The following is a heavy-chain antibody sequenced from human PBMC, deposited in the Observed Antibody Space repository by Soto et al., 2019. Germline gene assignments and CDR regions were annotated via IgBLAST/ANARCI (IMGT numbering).Heavy chain of an antibody. Sequence: SETLSLTCTFSGGSISSSSYYWGWIRQPPGKGLEWIGSIYYSGSTYYSPSLKSRVTISVDTSKKQFSLNLSSVTAADTAVYYCARHKVHGALRYFDWSPDRDVWGKGTTVTVSS. CDR1: GGSISSSSYY. J-gene: IGHJ6*04. D-gene: IGHD3-9*01. CDR3: ARHKVHGALRYFDWSPDRDV. CDR2: IYYSGST. V-gene: IGHV4-39*01.